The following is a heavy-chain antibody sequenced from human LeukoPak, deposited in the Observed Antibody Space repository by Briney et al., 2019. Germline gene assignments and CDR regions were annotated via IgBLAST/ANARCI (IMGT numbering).Heavy chain of an antibody. D-gene: IGHD3-16*01. CDR3: ARGGLPIMGY. J-gene: IGHJ4*02. V-gene: IGHV3-48*01. Sequence: GGSLRLSCAASGFTFSSYSMNWVRQAPGKGLEWVSYISSSSSTIYYADSVKGRFTISRDNARNSLYLQMNSLRAEDTAVYFCARGGLPIMGYWGQGTLVTVSS. CDR2: ISSSSSTI. CDR1: GFTFSSYS.